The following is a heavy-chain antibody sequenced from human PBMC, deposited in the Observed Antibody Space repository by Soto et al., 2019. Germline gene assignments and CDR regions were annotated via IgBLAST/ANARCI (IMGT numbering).Heavy chain of an antibody. D-gene: IGHD1-26*01. V-gene: IGHV3-74*01. CDR3: ARGGSLNWYFDL. Sequence: EVQLVESGGGLVQPGGSLRLSCAASGFTFSSYWMHWVRQAPGKGLVWVSRINSDGSSTSYAESVKGRFTISRDNAKNTLYLQMNILRAEDTAVYYCARGGSLNWYFDLWGRGTLVTVSS. CDR2: INSDGSST. CDR1: GFTFSSYW. J-gene: IGHJ2*01.